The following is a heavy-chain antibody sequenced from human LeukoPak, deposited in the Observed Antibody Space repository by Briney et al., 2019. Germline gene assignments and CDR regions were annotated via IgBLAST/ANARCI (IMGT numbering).Heavy chain of an antibody. CDR2: INTGNGNT. V-gene: IGHV1-3*04. Sequence: ASVKVSCKASRYTFTSYAMHWVRQAPGQRLEWMGWINTGNGNTKYSQKFQGRLTITRDTSASTAHMELSSLRSEDTAVYYCARDLGYCSGGSCSFYYYYGMDVWSQGTTVTVSS. CDR1: RYTFTSYA. J-gene: IGHJ6*02. D-gene: IGHD2-15*01. CDR3: ARDLGYCSGGSCSFYYYYGMDV.